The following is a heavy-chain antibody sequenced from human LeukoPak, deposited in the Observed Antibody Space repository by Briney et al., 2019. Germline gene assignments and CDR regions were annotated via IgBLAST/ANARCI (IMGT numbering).Heavy chain of an antibody. CDR2: ISDTGLTT. D-gene: IGHD3-3*01. CDR1: GFTFSNFV. V-gene: IGHV3-23*01. Sequence: GGSLRLSCAASGFTFSNFVMSWVRQAPGKGLEWVSTISDTGLTTYYADSVKGRFTISRGNSENTLYLQMDSLRAEDTAVYYCATGQFGVLIIGYYYYYLDVWGKGTTVTVSS. J-gene: IGHJ6*03. CDR3: ATGQFGVLIIGYYYYYLDV.